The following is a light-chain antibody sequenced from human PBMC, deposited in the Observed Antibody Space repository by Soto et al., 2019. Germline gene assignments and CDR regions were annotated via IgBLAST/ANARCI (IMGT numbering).Light chain of an antibody. CDR2: DVT. CDR3: SSYTSSSTRV. Sequence: QSVLTQPASVSGSPGQSIAISCTGTSSDVGGYNYVSWYQHHPGEAPKLMIYDVTNRPSGVSNRFSGSKPGNTASLTISGLQTEDEADYYCSSYTSSSTRVFGTGTKVTVL. CDR1: SSDVGGYNY. J-gene: IGLJ1*01. V-gene: IGLV2-14*03.